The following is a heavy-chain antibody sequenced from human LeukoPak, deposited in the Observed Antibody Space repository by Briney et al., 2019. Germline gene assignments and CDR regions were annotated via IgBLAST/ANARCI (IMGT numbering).Heavy chain of an antibody. J-gene: IGHJ4*02. CDR3: ARGRERVEMATTKPWVY. V-gene: IGHV1-2*06. CDR1: GYSFTDYY. Sequence: ASVKVSCKASGYSFTDYYIHWVRQAPGQGLEWMGRINPNSGGTNYAQKFQGRVTMTRDTSISTAYMELSRLRSDDTAVYYCARGRERVEMATTKPWVYWGQGTLVTVSS. CDR2: INPNSGGT. D-gene: IGHD5-24*01.